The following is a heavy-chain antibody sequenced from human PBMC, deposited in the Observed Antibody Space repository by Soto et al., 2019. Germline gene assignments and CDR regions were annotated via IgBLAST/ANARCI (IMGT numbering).Heavy chain of an antibody. Sequence: GGSLRLSCAASGFTVSSNYMSWVRKAPGKGLEWVSVIYSGGSTYYADSVKGRFTISRDNSKNTLYLQMNSLRAEDTAVYYCARVDTAMVNIFGMDVWGQGTTVTVSS. CDR2: IYSGGST. V-gene: IGHV3-53*01. CDR1: GFTVSSNY. J-gene: IGHJ6*02. D-gene: IGHD5-18*01. CDR3: ARVDTAMVNIFGMDV.